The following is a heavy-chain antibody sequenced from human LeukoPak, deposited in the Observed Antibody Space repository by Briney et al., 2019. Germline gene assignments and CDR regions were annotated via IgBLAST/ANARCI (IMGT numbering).Heavy chain of an antibody. V-gene: IGHV5-51*01. D-gene: IGHD2-2*01. CDR3: ARTVPDIVVVPAATYGFLYNWFDP. CDR1: GYSFTSYW. J-gene: IGHJ5*02. CDR2: IYSGDSDT. Sequence: GESLKISCKGSGYSFTSYWIGWVRPVPRKGLGWMGIIYSGDSDTIYSPSFQGQVHISADKSISTAYLQWSSLKASDTAMYYCARTVPDIVVVPAATYGFLYNWFDPWGQGTLVTVSS.